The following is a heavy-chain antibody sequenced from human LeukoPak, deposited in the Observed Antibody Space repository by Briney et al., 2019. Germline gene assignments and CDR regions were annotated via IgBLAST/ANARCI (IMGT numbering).Heavy chain of an antibody. D-gene: IGHD7-27*01. J-gene: IGHJ4*02. CDR2: ISGAGGMT. CDR1: GFTFSNYA. V-gene: IGHV3-23*01. CDR3: AKDLNWGSFDY. Sequence: GGSLRLSCAASGFTFSNYAMTWVRLAPGKGLEWVSGISGAGGMTYYADYVKGRFTISRDNSRNTLFLQMNSLRAEDTAVYYCAKDLNWGSFDYWGQGTPVTVSS.